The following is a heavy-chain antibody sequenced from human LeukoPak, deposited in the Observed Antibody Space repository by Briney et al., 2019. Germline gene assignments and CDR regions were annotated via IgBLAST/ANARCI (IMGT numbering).Heavy chain of an antibody. CDR2: VSGSGGTT. V-gene: IGHV3-23*01. Sequence: GESLRLSCAASGFTVSSNYMSWVRQAPGKGLEWVSAVSGSGGTTHYADSVKGRFSISRDNSKNTLYLQMNSLRDEDTAIYFCAKDLKGFWDYPYYFDYWGQGALVTVSS. CDR1: GFTVSSNY. J-gene: IGHJ4*02. D-gene: IGHD3/OR15-3a*01. CDR3: AKDLKGFWDYPYYFDY.